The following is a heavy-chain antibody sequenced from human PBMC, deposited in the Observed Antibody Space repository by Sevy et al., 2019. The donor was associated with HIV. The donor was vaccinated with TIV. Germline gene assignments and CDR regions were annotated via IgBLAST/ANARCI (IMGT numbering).Heavy chain of an antibody. CDR1: GYTFTGYY. CDR3: ARGSAMVRGVRAFDI. V-gene: IGHV1-2*02. CDR2: INPNSGGT. Sequence: ASVKVSCKASGYTFTGYYMHWVRQAPGQGLEWMGWINPNSGGTNYAQKFQGRVTMTRDTSISTAYMELSRLGSDDTAVYYCARGSAMVRGVRAFDIWGQGTMVTVSS. D-gene: IGHD3-10*01. J-gene: IGHJ3*02.